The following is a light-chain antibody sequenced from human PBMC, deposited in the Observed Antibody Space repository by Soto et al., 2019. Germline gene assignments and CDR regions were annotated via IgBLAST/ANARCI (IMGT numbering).Light chain of an antibody. V-gene: IGKV1-39*01. CDR3: QQSFTTPLT. J-gene: IGKJ4*01. CDR2: GVS. Sequence: DIQMTQSPSSLSASVGDRVTITCRASQNIHSYLNWYKQTPGKPPELLIFGVSNLESGVPSRFSGSGSGTDFTLTISSLQREDFASYYCQQSFTTPLTFGGGTKVESK. CDR1: QNIHSY.